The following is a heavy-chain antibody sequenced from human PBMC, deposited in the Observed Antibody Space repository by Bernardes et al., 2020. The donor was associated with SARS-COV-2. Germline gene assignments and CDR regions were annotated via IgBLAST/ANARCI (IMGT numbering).Heavy chain of an antibody. V-gene: IGHV4-39*01. J-gene: IGHJ6*02. CDR3: ARLDGGFSRYAGMDV. Sequence: SETLSLTCTVSGGSSLTNDYYWGWIRQPPGRGLDSIGNIDYSGSTYYSPSLKSRVTISVDTSKNQFSLNLNSVTAADTGVYYCARLDGGFSRYAGMDVWGQGTTVTVSS. CDR2: IDYSGST. CDR1: GGSSLTNDYY. D-gene: IGHD5-12*01.